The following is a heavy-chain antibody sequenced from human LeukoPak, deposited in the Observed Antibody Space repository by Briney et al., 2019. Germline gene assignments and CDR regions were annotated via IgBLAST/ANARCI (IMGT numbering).Heavy chain of an antibody. J-gene: IGHJ4*02. Sequence: GGSLRLSCAASGFTFNNYAMGWVRQAPEKGLEWVSTISGSGDTTYYADSVKGRFTISRDNSKSTLYLQMNSLRAEDTAVYYCAKDPTLTGTTWGQGTLVTVSS. CDR3: AKDPTLTGTT. CDR2: ISGSGDTT. D-gene: IGHD1-20*01. V-gene: IGHV3-23*01. CDR1: GFTFNNYA.